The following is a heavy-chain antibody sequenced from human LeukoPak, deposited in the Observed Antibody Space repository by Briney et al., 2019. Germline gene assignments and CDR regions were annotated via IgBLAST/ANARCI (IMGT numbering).Heavy chain of an antibody. CDR2: IKHDGSEK. V-gene: IGHV3-7*01. D-gene: IGHD3-3*01. J-gene: IGHJ4*02. CDR3: ATDRGWRTSGYYLYYFEY. Sequence: PGGSLRLSYAASGFIFTNYFMSWVRQAPGKGLERVASIKHDGSEKYYVDSVRGRFTISRDNTKNSLYLQMSSLRAEDTAVYYCATDRGWRTSGYYLYYFEYWGQGTLVTFSS. CDR1: GFIFTNYF.